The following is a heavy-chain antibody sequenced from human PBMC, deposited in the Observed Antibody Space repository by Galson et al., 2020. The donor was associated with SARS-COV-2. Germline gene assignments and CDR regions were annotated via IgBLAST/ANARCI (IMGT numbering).Heavy chain of an antibody. V-gene: IGHV3-9*01. CDR2: ISWNSGSI. CDR1: GFTFDDYA. J-gene: IGHJ6*02. D-gene: IGHD3-10*01. Sequence: SLKISCAASGFTFDDYAMHWVRQAPGKGLEWVSGISWNSGSIGYVDSVKGRFTISRDNAKNSLYLQMNSLRPEDTALYYCAKRGSGSYGMDVWGQGTTVTVSS. CDR3: AKRGSGSYGMDV.